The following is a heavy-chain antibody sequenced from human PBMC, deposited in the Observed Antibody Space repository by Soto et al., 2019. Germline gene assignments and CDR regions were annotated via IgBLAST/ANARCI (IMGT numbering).Heavy chain of an antibody. V-gene: IGHV4-28*01. CDR1: GYSISSSNW. CDR3: ATLPPRIVVSLLPIPT. Sequence: SETLSLTCAVSGYSISSSNWWGWIRQPPGKGLEWIGYIYYSGTTSYNPSLKSRATMSVDTSNNQFSLKLTSVTAADTAVYYCATLPPRIVVSLLPIPTWGQGILVTVSS. J-gene: IGHJ5*02. CDR2: IYYSGTT. D-gene: IGHD2-21*01.